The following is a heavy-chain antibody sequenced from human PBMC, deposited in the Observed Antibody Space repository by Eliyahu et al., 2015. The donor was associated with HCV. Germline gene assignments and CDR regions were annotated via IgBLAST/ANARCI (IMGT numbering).Heavy chain of an antibody. V-gene: IGHV3-30*18. J-gene: IGHJ3*02. CDR3: AKDGGCCRGGSCSKPLI. Sequence: QEQLVESGGGVVQPGESLRLSCAASGFTFSTYGMQWVRQAPGKGLEWVAVISCDGDKIFYADSVKGRFTISRDTSKNTLYLQMNSLRADDTAVYYCAKDGGCCRGGSCSKPLIWGQGTMVTVSS. CDR2: ISCDGDKI. D-gene: IGHD2-15*01. CDR1: GFTFSTYG.